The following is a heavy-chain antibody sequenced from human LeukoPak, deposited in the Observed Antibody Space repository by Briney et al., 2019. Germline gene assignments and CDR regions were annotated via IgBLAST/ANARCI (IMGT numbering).Heavy chain of an antibody. D-gene: IGHD4-23*01. J-gene: IGHJ4*02. CDR1: GFTFSSYA. CDR3: AKDIDGGNSGRAD. V-gene: IGHV3-30*04. Sequence: GGSLRLSCAASGFTFSSYAMHWVRQAPGKGLEWVAVISYDGSNKYYADSVKGRFTISRDNSKNTLYLQMNNLRAEDTAVYYCAKDIDGGNSGRADWGQGTLVTVSS. CDR2: ISYDGSNK.